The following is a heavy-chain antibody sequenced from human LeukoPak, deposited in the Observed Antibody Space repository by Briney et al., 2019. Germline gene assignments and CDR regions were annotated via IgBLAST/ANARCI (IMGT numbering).Heavy chain of an antibody. V-gene: IGHV3-7*01. CDR1: GFTFSSYW. D-gene: IGHD3-9*01. CDR2: IKQDGSEK. CDR3: ARTYYEILTVYSNY. J-gene: IGHJ4*02. Sequence: GGSLRLSCAASGFTFSSYWMSWVRQAPGKGLEWVANIKQDGSEKYYVDSVKGRFSISRDNAKNSLYLQMNSLRAEDTAVYYCARTYYEILTVYSNYWGQGTLVTVSS.